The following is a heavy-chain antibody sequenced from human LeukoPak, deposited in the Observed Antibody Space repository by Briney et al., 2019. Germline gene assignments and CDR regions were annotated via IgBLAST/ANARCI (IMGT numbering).Heavy chain of an antibody. CDR3: ARQLYSSGWYGFDY. CDR1: GGSISSYY. D-gene: IGHD6-19*01. Sequence: SETLSLTCTVSGGSISSYYWSWIRQPPGKGLEWIGYIYYSGSTDYNPSLKSRVTISVDTSKNQFSLKLSSVTAADTAVYYCARQLYSSGWYGFDYWGQGTLSPSPQ. J-gene: IGHJ4*02. V-gene: IGHV4-59*01. CDR2: IYYSGST.